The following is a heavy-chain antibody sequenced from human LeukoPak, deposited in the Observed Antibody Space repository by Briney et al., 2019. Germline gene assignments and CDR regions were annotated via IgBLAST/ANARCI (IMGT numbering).Heavy chain of an antibody. V-gene: IGHV5-51*01. Sequence: GESLKISCKAPGYSFATYWIGWVRQTPGKGLEWMGLIYPGDSDTRYSPSFQGQVTISADKSISSTSLQWRSLKASDTAMYYCARPNGGRLWAWYFDYWGQGTPVTVSS. CDR1: GYSFATYW. J-gene: IGHJ4*02. CDR2: IYPGDSDT. CDR3: ARPNGGRLWAWYFDY. D-gene: IGHD7-27*01.